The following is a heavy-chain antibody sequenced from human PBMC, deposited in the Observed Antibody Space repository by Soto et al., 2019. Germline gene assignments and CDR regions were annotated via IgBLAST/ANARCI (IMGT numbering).Heavy chain of an antibody. CDR3: VREGDCSGGTCFSGLHY. CDR1: GFTFSNFW. D-gene: IGHD2-15*01. V-gene: IGHV3-7*01. J-gene: IGHJ4*02. Sequence: EVQVVESGGGLVRPGGSLRLSCAASGFTFSNFWMTWVRQAPGKGLEWVANIKHDGSETYYVNSVKGRFTISRDNARRSLYLQMNSLRFEDTAVYYCVREGDCSGGTCFSGLHYWGQGTLVTVSS. CDR2: IKHDGSET.